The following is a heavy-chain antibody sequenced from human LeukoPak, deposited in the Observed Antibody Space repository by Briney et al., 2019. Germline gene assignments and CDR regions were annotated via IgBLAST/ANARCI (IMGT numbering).Heavy chain of an antibody. CDR1: GFIFSNYA. Sequence: GGSLRLPCAASGFIFSNYAMQWVRQAPGMGLEWVAFIRYDGGNTYYADSVKGRFTISRDNSKNTMYLQMNSLNAEDTAVYYCAKRGRITMVRGVQTYYYYYMDVWGKGTTVTVSS. CDR2: IRYDGGNT. J-gene: IGHJ6*03. D-gene: IGHD3-10*01. CDR3: AKRGRITMVRGVQTYYYYYMDV. V-gene: IGHV3-30*02.